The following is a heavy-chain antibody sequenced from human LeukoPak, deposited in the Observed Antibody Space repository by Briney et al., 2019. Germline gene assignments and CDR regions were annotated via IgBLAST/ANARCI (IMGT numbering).Heavy chain of an antibody. Sequence: ASVKVSCKASGYTFTSYDINWVRQATGQGLEWVGWMNPNSGNTGYAQKFQGRVTITRNTSISTAYMELSSLRSEDTAVYYCARVDQRGLYYFDYWGQGTLVTVSS. D-gene: IGHD2-2*03. CDR3: ARVDQRGLYYFDY. CDR1: GYTFTSYD. CDR2: MNPNSGNT. J-gene: IGHJ4*02. V-gene: IGHV1-8*03.